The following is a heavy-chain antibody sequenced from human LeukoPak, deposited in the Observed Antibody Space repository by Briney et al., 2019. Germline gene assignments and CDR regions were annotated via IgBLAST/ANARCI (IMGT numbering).Heavy chain of an antibody. CDR1: GGSISSYY. CDR2: IYYSGST. V-gene: IGHV4-59*01. Sequence: PSETLSLTCTVSGGSISSYYWSWIRQPPGKGLEWIGYIYYSGSTNYNPSLESRVTISVDTSKNQFSLKLSSVTAADTAVYYCARAGIAAAGGYYYYYGMDVWGQGTTVTVSS. CDR3: ARAGIAAAGGYYYYYGMDV. D-gene: IGHD6-13*01. J-gene: IGHJ6*02.